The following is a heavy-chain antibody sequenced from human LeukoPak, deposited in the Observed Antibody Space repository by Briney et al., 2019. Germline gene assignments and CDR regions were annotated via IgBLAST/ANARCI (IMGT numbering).Heavy chain of an antibody. V-gene: IGHV4-39*07. CDR2: IYYSGST. J-gene: IGHJ6*03. CDR3: ARGYSSSLYYYYYMDV. D-gene: IGHD6-6*01. Sequence: SETLSLTCTVSGGSISSSSYYWGWIRQPPGKGLEWIGSIYYSGSTYYNPSLKSRVTISVDTSKNRFSLKLSSVTAADTAVYYCARGYSSSLYYYYYMDVWGKGTTVTVSS. CDR1: GGSISSSSYY.